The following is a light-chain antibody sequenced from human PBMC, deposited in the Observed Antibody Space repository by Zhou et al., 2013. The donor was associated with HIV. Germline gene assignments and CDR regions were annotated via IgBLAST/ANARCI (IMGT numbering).Light chain of an antibody. CDR1: QEISRF. CDR2: EAS. CDR3: QQANTFPYT. J-gene: IGKJ2*01. Sequence: DIQMTQSPSSVSASVGDRVTLTCRASQEISRFLAWYQLKPGKAPNLLIYEASTLQSGVPSRFSGSGSGTDFTLTISSLQPEDFATYYCQQANTFPYTFGPGTKLEIK. V-gene: IGKV1-12*01.